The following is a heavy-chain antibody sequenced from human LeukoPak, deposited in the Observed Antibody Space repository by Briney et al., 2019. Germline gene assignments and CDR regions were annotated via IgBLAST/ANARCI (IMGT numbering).Heavy chain of an antibody. CDR2: IKQEGSDK. V-gene: IGHV3-7*04. Sequence: GRSLRLSCAASGFTSSSYFMSWVRQAPGNGLEWVANIKQEGSDKYYMDSLKGRFTISRDNAKISLYLQMNSLRAEDTAVYYCARYVRGSYFYMDVWGKGTTVTVSS. CDR1: GFTSSSYF. CDR3: ARYVRGSYFYMDV. J-gene: IGHJ6*03. D-gene: IGHD3-10*01.